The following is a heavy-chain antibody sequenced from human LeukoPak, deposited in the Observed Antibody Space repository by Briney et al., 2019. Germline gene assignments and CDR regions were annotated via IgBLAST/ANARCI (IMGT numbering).Heavy chain of an antibody. CDR3: YYFDY. CDR2: INTNTGNP. D-gene: IGHD2-15*01. Sequence: ASVKVSRKASGYTFTSYAMNWVRQAPGQGLEWMGWINTNTGNPTYAQGFTGRFVFSLDTSVSTAHYCARVSAGYCSGGSCQYYFDYWGQGTLVTVSS. V-gene: IGHV7-4-1*01. J-gene: IGHJ4*02. CDR1: GYTFTSYA.